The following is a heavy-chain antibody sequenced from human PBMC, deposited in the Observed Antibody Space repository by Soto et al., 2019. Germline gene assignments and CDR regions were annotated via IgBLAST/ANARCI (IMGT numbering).Heavy chain of an antibody. CDR1: GFTFRNYW. CDR2: IKEDGGER. CDR3: ALDGSVRIELDH. Sequence: WSLRLSCAASGFTFRNYWTTWVRQAPGKGLEWVASIKEDGGERHYVDSVKGRFTISRDNAKNSLYLQMNSLRAEDTAVYYCALDGSVRIELDHWGQGTLVTFSS. V-gene: IGHV3-7*03. J-gene: IGHJ5*02. D-gene: IGHD4-17*01.